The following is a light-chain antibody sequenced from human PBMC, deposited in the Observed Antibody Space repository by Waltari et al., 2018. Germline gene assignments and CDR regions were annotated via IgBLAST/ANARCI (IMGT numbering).Light chain of an antibody. Sequence: QSALTQPASVSGSPGQSITISCTGTSRDVGGYNYLSWYQQHPGTAPKVVIFDVSYRPSGVSNRFSASKSGNTASLTISGLQAEDEADYYCTSYTSSHGLVFGTGTKVTVL. CDR3: TSYTSSHGLV. J-gene: IGLJ1*01. CDR1: SRDVGGYNY. CDR2: DVS. V-gene: IGLV2-14*03.